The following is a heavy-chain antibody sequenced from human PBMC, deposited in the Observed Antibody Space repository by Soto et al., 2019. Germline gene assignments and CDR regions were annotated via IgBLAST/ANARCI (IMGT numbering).Heavy chain of an antibody. V-gene: IGHV3-23*01. Sequence: DEQLLESGGGLVQPGGSLRLSCAASGFTFDRHGMNWVRQAPGKGLEWVSGITGSVSGILGSGRTYYADSVKGRFTISRDKSKNILYVEINSLRAEDTAVYYCAKDAHGVAAAGTSLENWGQGTVVTVSS. D-gene: IGHD6-13*01. CDR2: ITGSVSGILGSGRT. J-gene: IGHJ4*02. CDR3: AKDAHGVAAAGTSLEN. CDR1: GFTFDRHG.